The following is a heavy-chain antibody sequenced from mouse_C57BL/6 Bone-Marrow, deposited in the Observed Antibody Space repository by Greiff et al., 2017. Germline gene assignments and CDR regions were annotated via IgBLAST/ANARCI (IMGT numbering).Heavy chain of an antibody. D-gene: IGHD4-1*01. CDR1: GYTFTDYE. V-gene: IGHV1-15*01. CDR2: IDPETGGT. J-gene: IGHJ4*01. CDR3: TRLGGHYYAMDY. Sequence: QVQLKQSGAELVRPGASVTLSCKASGYTFTDYEMHWVKQTPVHGLEWIGAIDPETGGTAYNQKFKGKAILTADKSSSTAYMELRSLTSEDSAVYYCTRLGGHYYAMDYWGQGTSVTVSS.